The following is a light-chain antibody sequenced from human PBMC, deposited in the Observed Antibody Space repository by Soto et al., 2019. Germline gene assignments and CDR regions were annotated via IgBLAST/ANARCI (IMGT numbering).Light chain of an antibody. CDR3: CSNAGSYPFV. CDR2: DVD. Sequence: VLTQPRSVSGSPGQSVTISCTGTSSDVGGYNYVSWYQHHTGKAPKLMIYDVDKRPSGVPGRFSGSKSGNTASLTISGLQAEDEADYYCCSNAGSYPFVFGTGTKVTVL. J-gene: IGLJ1*01. V-gene: IGLV2-11*01. CDR1: SSDVGGYNY.